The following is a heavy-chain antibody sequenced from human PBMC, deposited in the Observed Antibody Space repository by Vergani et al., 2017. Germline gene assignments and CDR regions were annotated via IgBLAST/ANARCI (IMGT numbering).Heavy chain of an antibody. J-gene: IGHJ6*02. CDR3: ARQAKTGTYYGMDV. D-gene: IGHD1/OR15-1a*01. V-gene: IGHV4-34*01. CDR1: GGSFSGYY. CDR2: INHSGST. Sequence: QVQLQQWGAGLLKPSETLSLTCAVYGGSFSGYYWSWIRQPPGKGLEWIGEINHSGSTNYNPSLKIRVTISVYTSKNQFSLKLSSVTAADTAVYYCARQAKTGTYYGMDVWGQGTTVTVSS.